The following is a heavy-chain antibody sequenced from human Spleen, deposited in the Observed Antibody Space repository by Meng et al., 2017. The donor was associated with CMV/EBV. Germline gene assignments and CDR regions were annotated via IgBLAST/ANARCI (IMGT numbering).Heavy chain of an antibody. Sequence: QITLKESGPTLVKPTXTLPLTGPFSGFSLSTSGVGVGWIRQPPGKALEWLALIYWDDDKRYSPSLKSRLTITKDTSKNQVVLTMTNMDPVDTATYYCAHMKKEGNTAMVHFDYWGKGTLVTVSS. J-gene: IGHJ4*02. CDR2: IYWDDDK. CDR3: AHMKKEGNTAMVHFDY. V-gene: IGHV2-5*02. CDR1: GFSLSTSGVG. D-gene: IGHD5-18*01.